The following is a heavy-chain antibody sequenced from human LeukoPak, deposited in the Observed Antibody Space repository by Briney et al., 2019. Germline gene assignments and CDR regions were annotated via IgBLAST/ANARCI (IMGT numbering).Heavy chain of an antibody. CDR2: IYYSGST. V-gene: IGHV4-59*01. CDR1: GGSISSYY. CDR3: AGGGSVAGWR. J-gene: IGHJ6*04. Sequence: SGTLSLTCTVSGGSISSYYWSWIRQPPGKGLEWIGYIYYSGSTNYNPSLKSRVTISVDTSKNQFSLKLSSVTAADTAVYYCAGGGSVAGWRWGKGTTVTVSS. D-gene: IGHD6-19*01.